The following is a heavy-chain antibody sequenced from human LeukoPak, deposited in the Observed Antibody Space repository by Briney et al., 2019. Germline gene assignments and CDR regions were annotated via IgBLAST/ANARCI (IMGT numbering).Heavy chain of an antibody. Sequence: ASVKVSCKASGYTLTSYSISWVRQAPRQGLEWMGWISAYNGNTDLAQKLQGRVTMTTDTSTSTAYMELRSLRSDDTAVYYCARGQYFDFWGQGALVTVSS. CDR1: GYTLTSYS. V-gene: IGHV1-18*01. CDR2: ISAYNGNT. J-gene: IGHJ4*02. CDR3: ARGQYFDF.